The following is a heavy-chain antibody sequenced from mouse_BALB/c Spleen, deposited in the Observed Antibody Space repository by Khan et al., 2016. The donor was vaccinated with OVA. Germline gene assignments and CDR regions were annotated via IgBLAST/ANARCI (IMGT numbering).Heavy chain of an antibody. CDR2: IWGGGGT. CDR3: ARAYYRYDGYYAMDY. J-gene: IGHJ4*01. CDR1: GFSLSRYN. V-gene: IGHV2-6-4*01. D-gene: IGHD2-14*01. Sequence: VQLQESGPGLVAPSQSLSITCTVSGFSLSRYNIHWVRQPPGKGLEWLGMIWGGGGTDYNSPLKSRLNISKDNSKSQVFLKMNSLQTDDTAMYXCARAYYRYDGYYAMDYWGQGISVTVSS.